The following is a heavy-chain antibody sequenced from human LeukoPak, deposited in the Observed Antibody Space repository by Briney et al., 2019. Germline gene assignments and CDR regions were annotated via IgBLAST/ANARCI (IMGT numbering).Heavy chain of an antibody. D-gene: IGHD3-10*01. J-gene: IGHJ5*02. Sequence: ASVKVSCKASGYTFTGYDINWVRQATGQGLEWMGWMNPNSGNTGYAQKFQGRVTMTRNTSISTAYMELSSLRSEDTAVYYCARIPFSGSGSYYNVWWFDPWGQGTLVTVSS. CDR1: GYTFTGYD. CDR3: ARIPFSGSGSYYNVWWFDP. CDR2: MNPNSGNT. V-gene: IGHV1-8*01.